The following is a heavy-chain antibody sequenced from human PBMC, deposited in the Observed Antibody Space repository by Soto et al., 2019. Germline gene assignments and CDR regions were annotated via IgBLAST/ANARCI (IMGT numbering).Heavy chain of an antibody. V-gene: IGHV2-5*01. Sequence: QITLKESGPSLVQPTQTLTLTCTFSGFSLTTSGVGVGWIRQPPGKAPEWLALIYWNDDKRYSPSLQSRLTITKDTSNNQVVHTVTNMDPGDTATYYCAHRLGSRGSFDYWGQGSQVTVSS. J-gene: IGHJ4*02. D-gene: IGHD6-25*01. CDR3: AHRLGSRGSFDY. CDR2: IYWNDDK. CDR1: GFSLTTSGVG.